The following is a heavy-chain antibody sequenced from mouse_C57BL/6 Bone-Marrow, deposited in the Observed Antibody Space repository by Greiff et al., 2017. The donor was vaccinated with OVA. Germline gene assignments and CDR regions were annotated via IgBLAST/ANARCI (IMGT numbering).Heavy chain of an antibody. CDR1: GYTFTSYW. CDR2: IYPSDSET. D-gene: IGHD1-1*01. CDR3: ARSPSSSYAMDY. J-gene: IGHJ4*01. Sequence: QVQLQQPGAELVRPGSSVKLSCKASGYTFTSYWMDWVKQRPGQGLEWIGNIYPSDSETHYNQKFKDKATLTVDKSSSTAYMQLSSLTSEDSAVYYCARSPSSSYAMDYWGQGTSVTVSS. V-gene: IGHV1-61*01.